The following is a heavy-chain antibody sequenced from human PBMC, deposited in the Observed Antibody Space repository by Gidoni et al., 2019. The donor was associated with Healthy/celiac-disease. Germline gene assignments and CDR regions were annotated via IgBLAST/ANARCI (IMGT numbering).Heavy chain of an antibody. CDR2: IYWDDDK. V-gene: IGHV2-5*02. J-gene: IGHJ4*02. D-gene: IGHD6-6*01. CDR1: GFSRSPSGVG. CDR3: AHSRYFDIAAWYYFDY. Sequence: QITLKEAGPTLVKPTQTRTLTCTFSGFSRSPSGVGVGWIRQPPGKALEWLALIYWDDDKRYSPSLTSRLTITKDTSKNQVVRTMTNMDPVDTATYYCAHSRYFDIAAWYYFDYWGQGTLVTVSS.